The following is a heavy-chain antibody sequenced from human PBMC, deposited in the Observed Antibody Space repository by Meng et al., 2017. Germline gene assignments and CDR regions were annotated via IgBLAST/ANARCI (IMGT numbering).Heavy chain of an antibody. CDR1: GYTFTSYY. J-gene: IGHJ4*02. Sequence: ASVNVSCKASGYTFTSYYMHWVRQAPGQGLEWMGIINHSGGSTSYAQKFQGRVTMTMDTSTSTVYMELSSRRSDDTAVYYCARACSVAAAGTLGYWGQGTLVTVSS. CDR2: INHSGGST. D-gene: IGHD6-13*01. CDR3: ARACSVAAAGTLGY. V-gene: IGHV1-46*01.